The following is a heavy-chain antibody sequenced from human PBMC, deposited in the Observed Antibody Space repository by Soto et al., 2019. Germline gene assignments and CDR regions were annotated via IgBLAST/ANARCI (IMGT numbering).Heavy chain of an antibody. Sequence: SETLSLTCTVSDDSISSSSYYRGWIRKPPGKGLEWIGSIYYSGSTYYNPSLKSRVTISVDTSKNQFSLKLSSVTAADTAVYYCARPMTTGEDDAFDIWGQGTMVTVSS. V-gene: IGHV4-39*01. CDR2: IYYSGST. CDR1: DDSISSSSYY. D-gene: IGHD4-17*01. CDR3: ARPMTTGEDDAFDI. J-gene: IGHJ3*02.